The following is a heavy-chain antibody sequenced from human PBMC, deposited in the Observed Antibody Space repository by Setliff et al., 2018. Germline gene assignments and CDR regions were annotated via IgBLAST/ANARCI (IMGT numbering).Heavy chain of an antibody. CDR3: VRDRTAYSYGLDV. V-gene: IGHV4-34*10. D-gene: IGHD5-18*01. J-gene: IGHJ6*02. Sequence: PSETLSLTCTVYGGSFSDYYWGWIRQPPGKGLEWIAEINHSGNTNFNPSLKTRVTMSVDTSKNQFALNLRSVTAADAAVYYCVRDRTAYSYGLDVWGQGTTVTVSS. CDR2: INHSGNT. CDR1: GGSFSDYY.